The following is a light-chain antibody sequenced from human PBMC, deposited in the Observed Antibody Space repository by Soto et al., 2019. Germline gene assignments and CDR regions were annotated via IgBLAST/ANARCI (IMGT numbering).Light chain of an antibody. V-gene: IGKV4-1*01. J-gene: IGKJ1*01. Sequence: DIVRTPSPDSLSVSLGERATINCKSIHVVLYSSNNKNYLAWYQQKPGQPPKLLIYWASTRESGVPDRFSGSGSGTDFTLTISSLQAEDVAVYYCQQYYSTPPTFGQATKVDI. CDR2: WAS. CDR3: QQYYSTPPT. CDR1: HVVLYSSNNKNY.